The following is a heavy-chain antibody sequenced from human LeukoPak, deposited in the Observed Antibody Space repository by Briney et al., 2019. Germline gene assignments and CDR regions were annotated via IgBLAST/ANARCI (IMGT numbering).Heavy chain of an antibody. J-gene: IGHJ4*02. CDR3: ARARGYNHGPHDYYFDY. CDR2: IRSSSSTM. D-gene: IGHD5-18*01. Sequence: QPGGSLRLSCAASGFTFSSYGMTWVRQAPGKGLEWVSYIRSSSSTMYYVDSVKGRFTISRDNAKSSLYLQMSSLRDEETAVYYCARARGYNHGPHDYYFDYWGQGTLVTVSS. V-gene: IGHV3-48*02. CDR1: GFTFSSYG.